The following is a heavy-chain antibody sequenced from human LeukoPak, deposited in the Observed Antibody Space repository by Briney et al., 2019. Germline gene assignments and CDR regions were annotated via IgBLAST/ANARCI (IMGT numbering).Heavy chain of an antibody. V-gene: IGHV1-46*01. CDR3: ARQGGLTGYYLQAVWFDP. CDR1: GYTFTSYY. CDR2: INPSGGST. Sequence: GASVKVSCKASGYTFTSYYMHWVRQAPGQGLEWMGIINPSGGSTSYAQKFQGRVTMTRDTSTSTVYMELSSLRSEDTAVYYCARQGGLTGYYLQAVWFDPWGQETLVTVSS. D-gene: IGHD3-9*01. J-gene: IGHJ5*02.